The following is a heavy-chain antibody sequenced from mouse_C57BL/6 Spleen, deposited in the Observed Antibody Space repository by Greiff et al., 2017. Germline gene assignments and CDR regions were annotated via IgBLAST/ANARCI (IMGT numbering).Heavy chain of an antibody. V-gene: IGHV1-61*01. CDR1: GYTFTSYW. J-gene: IGHJ4*01. Sequence: VQLQQPGAELVRPGSSVKLSCKASGYTFTSYWMDWVKQRPGQDLEWIGNIYPSDSETHYNQKFKDKATLTVDKSSSTAYMQLSSLTSEDSAVYYCAREALYYAMDYWGQGTSVTVSS. CDR3: AREALYYAMDY. CDR2: IYPSDSET.